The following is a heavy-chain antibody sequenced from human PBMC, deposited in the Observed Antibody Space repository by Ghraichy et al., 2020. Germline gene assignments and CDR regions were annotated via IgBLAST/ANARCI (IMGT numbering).Heavy chain of an antibody. CDR3: ARHYEDYGDYFDY. Sequence: GGSLRLSCAASGFTFRRYAMSWVRQAPGKGLEWVSAVSGNADNTYYADSVKGRFTISRDNSKNTLYLQMNSLRAEDTAVYYCARHYEDYGDYFDYWGQGTLVTASS. D-gene: IGHD4-17*01. J-gene: IGHJ4*02. CDR2: VSGNADNT. V-gene: IGHV3-23*01. CDR1: GFTFRRYA.